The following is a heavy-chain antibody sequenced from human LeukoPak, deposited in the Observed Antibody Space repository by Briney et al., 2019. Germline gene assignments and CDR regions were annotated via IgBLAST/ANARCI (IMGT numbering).Heavy chain of an antibody. V-gene: IGHV1-2*02. CDR3: ARDPAGPNGWFDP. D-gene: IGHD1-1*01. Sequence: ASVKVSCKASGYTLTGYYMHWVRQAPGQGLEWMGWINPNSGGTNYAQKFQGRVTMTRDTSVSSAYMEVSSLRSDDTAVYYCARDPAGPNGWFDPWGQGTLVTVSS. CDR1: GYTLTGYY. J-gene: IGHJ5*02. CDR2: INPNSGGT.